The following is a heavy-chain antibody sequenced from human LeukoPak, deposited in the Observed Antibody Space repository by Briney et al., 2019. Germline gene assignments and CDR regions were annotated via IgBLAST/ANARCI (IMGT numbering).Heavy chain of an antibody. CDR1: GFTFSSYG. CDR2: IWYDGSNK. Sequence: GGSLRLSCAASGFTFSSYGMHWVRQAPGKGLEWVAVIWYDGSNKYYADSVKGRFTISRDNSKNTLYLQMNSLRAEDTAVYYCARVGSGSYYGGIDYWGQGTWSPSPQ. J-gene: IGHJ4*02. D-gene: IGHD1-26*01. CDR3: ARVGSGSYYGGIDY. V-gene: IGHV3-33*01.